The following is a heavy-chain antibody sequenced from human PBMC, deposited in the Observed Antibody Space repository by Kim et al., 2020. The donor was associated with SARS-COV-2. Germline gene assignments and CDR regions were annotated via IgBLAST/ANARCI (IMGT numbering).Heavy chain of an antibody. Sequence: VDSVKGRFTISRDNAKNSLYLQMNSLRAEDTAVYYCASLKRAPMPNFDYWGQGTLVTVSS. CDR3: ASLKRAPMPNFDY. D-gene: IGHD2-2*01. V-gene: IGHV3-7*01. J-gene: IGHJ4*02.